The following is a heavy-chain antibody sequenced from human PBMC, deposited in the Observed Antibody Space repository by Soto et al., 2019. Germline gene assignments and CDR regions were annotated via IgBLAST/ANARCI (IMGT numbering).Heavy chain of an antibody. CDR2: VIPVFGTP. V-gene: IGHV1-69*13. J-gene: IGHJ3*02. D-gene: IGHD7-27*01. CDR3: TRDLIAASGDALDALDI. Sequence: GASVKVSCKASGGTFSTYTISWVRQAPGQGLEWMGGVIPVFGTPNYAHKFQARLMITADEATNTAYMELSSLRFEDTAMYYCTRDLIAASGDALDALDIWGPGTMVTVSS. CDR1: GGTFSTYT.